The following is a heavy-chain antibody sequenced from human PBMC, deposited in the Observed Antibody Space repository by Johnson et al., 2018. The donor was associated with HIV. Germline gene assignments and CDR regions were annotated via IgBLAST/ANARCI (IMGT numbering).Heavy chain of an antibody. CDR2: IYSGGST. V-gene: IGHV3-66*01. D-gene: IGHD3-22*01. CDR1: GFTVSSNY. CDR3: TTITRSYYYDSSGHLYDAFDI. J-gene: IGHJ3*02. Sequence: VQLVESGGGLVQPGGSLRLSCAASGFTVSSNYMSWVRQAPGKGLEWVSVIYSGGSTYYAPPLKGRFTISRDDSKNMLHLQMNSLKTEDTAIYYCTTITRSYYYDSSGHLYDAFDIWGQGTMVTVAS.